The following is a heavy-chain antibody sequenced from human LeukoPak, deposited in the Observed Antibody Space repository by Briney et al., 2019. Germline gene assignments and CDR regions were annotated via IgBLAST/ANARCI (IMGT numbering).Heavy chain of an antibody. CDR1: GGSFSGYY. V-gene: IGHV4-34*01. D-gene: IGHD3-16*02. J-gene: IGHJ4*02. Sequence: ASETLSLTCAVYGGSFSGYYWSWIRQPPGKGLEWIGEINHSGSTNYNPSLKRRVNISVDTCKNQFSLKMRSVTAEDKAVYYCARVGRYTFGGVIASGRGAGGKELIDYWGQGTLVTVSS. CDR3: ARVGRYTFGGVIASGRGAGGKELIDY. CDR2: INHSGST.